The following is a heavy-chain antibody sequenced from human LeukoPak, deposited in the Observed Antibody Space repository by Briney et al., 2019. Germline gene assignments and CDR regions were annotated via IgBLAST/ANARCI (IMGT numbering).Heavy chain of an antibody. CDR3: ARKTMVRGFDP. D-gene: IGHD3-10*01. J-gene: IGHJ5*02. V-gene: IGHV4-34*01. CDR2: INHSGST. Sequence: SETLSLTCAVYGGSFSGYYWSWIRQPPGKGLEWIGEINHSGSTNYNPSLKSRVTISVDTSKNQFSLKLSSVTAADTAVYYCARKTMVRGFDPWGQGTLVTVSS. CDR1: GGSFSGYY.